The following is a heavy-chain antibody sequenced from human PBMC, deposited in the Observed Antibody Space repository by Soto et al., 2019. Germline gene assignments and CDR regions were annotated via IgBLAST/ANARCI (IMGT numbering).Heavy chain of an antibody. CDR3: ARVRQLVGYFYYYMDV. D-gene: IGHD6-6*01. Sequence: SETLSLTCSVYGGSFSGYYWSWIRQPPGKGLEWIGEINHSGSTNYNPSFKSRVTMTTDTSTSTAYMELRGLRSDDTAVYYCARVRQLVGYFYYYMDVWGKGTTVTVSS. CDR2: INHSGST. V-gene: IGHV4-34*10. CDR1: GGSFSGYY. J-gene: IGHJ6*03.